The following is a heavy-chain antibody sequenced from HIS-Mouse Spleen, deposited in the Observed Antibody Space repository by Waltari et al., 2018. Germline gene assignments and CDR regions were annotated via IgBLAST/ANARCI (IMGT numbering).Heavy chain of an antibody. D-gene: IGHD6-13*01. CDR3: AREIPYSSSWYDWYFDL. CDR1: GGSISSSSYY. CDR2: ISYSGST. Sequence: QLQLQESGPGLGKPSETLSLTCTVSGGSISSSSYYWVWIRQPPGKGLGWMGSISYSGSTYYNPSLKSRVTISVDTSKNQFSLKLSSVTAADTAVYYCAREIPYSSSWYDWYFDLWGRGTLVTVSS. V-gene: IGHV4-39*07. J-gene: IGHJ2*01.